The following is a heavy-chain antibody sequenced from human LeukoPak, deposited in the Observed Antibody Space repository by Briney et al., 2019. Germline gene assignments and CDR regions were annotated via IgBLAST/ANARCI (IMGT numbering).Heavy chain of an antibody. CDR3: AKVNREYTFFDAFDV. CDR1: GFTFSSYA. CDR2: ISDGSSST. Sequence: GGSLRLSCAASGFTFSSYAMSWVRQAPGKGLEWVSSISDGSSSTHYADSVKGRFTISRDNSKNPLFLHMNSLRAEDTAVYYCAKVNREYTFFDAFDVWGQGTLVTVSS. V-gene: IGHV3-23*01. D-gene: IGHD5-18*01. J-gene: IGHJ3*01.